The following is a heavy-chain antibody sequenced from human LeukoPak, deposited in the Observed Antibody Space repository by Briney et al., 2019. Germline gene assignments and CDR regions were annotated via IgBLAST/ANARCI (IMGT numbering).Heavy chain of an antibody. J-gene: IGHJ6*03. CDR3: ARETYDYASGSYPDYYAMDV. V-gene: IGHV4-4*07. Sequence: PPETLSLSCTVSGASISVFYWSWIRPPAGKGLEWVGRLYTSGSANYNPSLKRRVTMSVDTSTSHISLKLDSMTAADTAVYYCARETYDYASGSYPDYYAMDVWGNGTTVT. CDR2: LYTSGSA. CDR1: GASISVFY. D-gene: IGHD3-10*01.